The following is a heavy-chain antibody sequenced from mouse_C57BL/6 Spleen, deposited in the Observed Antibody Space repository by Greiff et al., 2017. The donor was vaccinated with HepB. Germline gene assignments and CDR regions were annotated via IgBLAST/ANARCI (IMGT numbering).Heavy chain of an antibody. CDR1: GYSFTSYY. CDR3: ARWKGYDDYFDD. J-gene: IGHJ2*01. V-gene: IGHV1-66*01. D-gene: IGHD2-2*01. Sequence: VQLMESGPELVKPGASVKISCTASGYSFTSYYIHWVKQRPGQGLEWIGCIYPGSGNTKYNEKFKGKATLTADTSSSTAYMQLSSLTSEDSAVYYCARWKGYDDYFDDWGQGTTLTVSS. CDR2: IYPGSGNT.